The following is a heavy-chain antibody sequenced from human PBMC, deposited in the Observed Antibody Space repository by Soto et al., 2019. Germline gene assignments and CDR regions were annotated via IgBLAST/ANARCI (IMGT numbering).Heavy chain of an antibody. D-gene: IGHD6-13*01. CDR1: GGSISSGGYY. CDR3: ARGRILATGQQLVLGY. Sequence: SETLSLTRTVSGGSISSGGYYWSWIRQHPGKGLEWIGYIYYSGSTYYNPSLKSRVTISVDTSKNQFSLKLSSVTAADTAVYYCARGRILATGQQLVLGYWGQGTLVTVSS. CDR2: IYYSGST. V-gene: IGHV4-31*03. J-gene: IGHJ4*02.